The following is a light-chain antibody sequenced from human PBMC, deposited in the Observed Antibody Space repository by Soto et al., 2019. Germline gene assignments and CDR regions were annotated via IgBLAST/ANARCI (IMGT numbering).Light chain of an antibody. CDR1: QSLGNR. J-gene: IGKJ1*01. CDR2: DAS. CDR3: QYYSAVWA. V-gene: IGKV1-5*01. Sequence: DIQMTQSPSTLSASVGDRVTVTFRASQSLGNRLAWYQQKPGKAPKVLIYDASSLESGVPSRFSGSGSGTHFILTISSLQPDDFATYYCQYYSAVWAFGQGTKVDIK.